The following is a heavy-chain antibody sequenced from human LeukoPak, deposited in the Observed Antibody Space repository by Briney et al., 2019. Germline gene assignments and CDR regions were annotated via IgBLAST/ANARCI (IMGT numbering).Heavy chain of an antibody. V-gene: IGHV3-74*01. Sequence: PGGSLRLFCAASGFTFSSYWMHWVRQAPGKGLVWVSRVNSDGSSTGYADSVKGRFTISRDNAQNTLYLQMNSLRAEDTAVYYCARVYGGNIYFFDYWGLGTLVTVSS. J-gene: IGHJ4*02. CDR1: GFTFSSYW. CDR3: ARVYGGNIYFFDY. CDR2: VNSDGSST. D-gene: IGHD4-23*01.